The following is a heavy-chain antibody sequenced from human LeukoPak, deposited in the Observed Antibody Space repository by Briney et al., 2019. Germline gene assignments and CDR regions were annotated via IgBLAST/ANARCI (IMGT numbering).Heavy chain of an antibody. D-gene: IGHD6-13*01. CDR3: ARDRGVAAAGYYYGMDV. Sequence: SETLSLTCTVSGGSISSYYWSWIRQPPGKGLEWIGYIYYSGSTNYNPSLKSRVTISVDTSKNQFSLKLSSVTAADTAVYYCARDRGVAAAGYYYGMDVWGQGTPVTVSS. CDR2: IYYSGST. V-gene: IGHV4-59*01. J-gene: IGHJ6*02. CDR1: GGSISSYY.